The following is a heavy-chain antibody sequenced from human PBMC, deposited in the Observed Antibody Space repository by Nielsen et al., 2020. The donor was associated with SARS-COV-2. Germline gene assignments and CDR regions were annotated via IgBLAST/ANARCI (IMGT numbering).Heavy chain of an antibody. CDR3: ARHVAIAAVSYYFDY. J-gene: IGHJ4*02. CDR2: IYYSGST. Sequence: GSLRLSCAVYGGSFSGYYWAWIRQPPGKGLEWIGSIYYSGSTYYNPSLKSRVTISVDTSKNQFSLKLSSVTAADTAVYYCARHVAIAAVSYYFDYWGQGTLVTVSS. D-gene: IGHD6-13*01. CDR1: GGSFSGYY. V-gene: IGHV4-39*01.